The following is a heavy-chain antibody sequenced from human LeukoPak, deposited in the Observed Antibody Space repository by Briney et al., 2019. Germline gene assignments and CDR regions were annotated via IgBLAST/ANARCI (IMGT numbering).Heavy chain of an antibody. D-gene: IGHD3-9*01. CDR1: GFTFSSYS. J-gene: IGHJ6*03. Sequence: GGSLRLSCAASGFTFSSYSMNWVRQAPGKGLEWVSYISSSSSTIYYADSVKGRFTISRDNAKNSLYLQMNSLRAEGTAVYYCARDPLTLYDYYMDVWGKGTTVTVSS. V-gene: IGHV3-48*04. CDR2: ISSSSSTI. CDR3: ARDPLTLYDYYMDV.